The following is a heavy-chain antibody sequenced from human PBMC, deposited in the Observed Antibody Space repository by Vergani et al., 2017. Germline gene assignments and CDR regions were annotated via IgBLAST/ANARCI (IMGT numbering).Heavy chain of an antibody. V-gene: IGHV4-59*01. Sequence: QVQLQESGPGLVKPSETLSLTCTVSGGSISSYYWSWIRQPPGKGLEWIGYIYYSGSTNYNPSLKSRVTISVDTSKNQFSLKLSSVTAADTAVYYCARDNPNLYYFDDWGQGTLVTVSS. D-gene: IGHD1-14*01. J-gene: IGHJ4*02. CDR1: GGSISSYY. CDR2: IYYSGST. CDR3: ARDNPNLYYFDD.